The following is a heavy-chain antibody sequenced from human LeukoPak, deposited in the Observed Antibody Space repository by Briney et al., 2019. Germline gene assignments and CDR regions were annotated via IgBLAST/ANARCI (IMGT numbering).Heavy chain of an antibody. CDR2: ISSSSSYI. J-gene: IGHJ6*02. CDR1: GFTLSSYT. Sequence: PGGSLRLSCAASGFTLSSYTMNWVRQAPGKGLEWVSSISSSSSYIYYADSVKGRFTISRDNAKNSLYLQMNSLRAEDTAVYYCARGPLDMTTVKYYYYGMDVWGQGTTVTVSS. D-gene: IGHD4-17*01. V-gene: IGHV3-21*01. CDR3: ARGPLDMTTVKYYYYGMDV.